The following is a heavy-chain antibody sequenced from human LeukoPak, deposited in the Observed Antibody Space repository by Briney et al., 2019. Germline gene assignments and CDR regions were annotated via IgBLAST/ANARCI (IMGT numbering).Heavy chain of an antibody. CDR1: GFTFSNYW. J-gene: IGHJ4*02. CDR3: TQNLVAAAGDH. D-gene: IGHD6-13*01. Sequence: GGSLRLSCAASGFTFSNYWMTWVHQAPGKGLEWVANIKLDGSVGYYVDSVRGRFIISRDNAGNSLYLQMNSLRVEDTAVYYCTQNLVAAAGDHWGQGTLLIVSS. V-gene: IGHV3-7*01. CDR2: IKLDGSVG.